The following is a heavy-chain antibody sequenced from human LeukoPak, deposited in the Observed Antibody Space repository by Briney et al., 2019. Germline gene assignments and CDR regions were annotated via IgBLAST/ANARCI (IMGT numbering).Heavy chain of an antibody. V-gene: IGHV3-33*08. CDR3: ARALSAMVPDY. J-gene: IGHJ4*02. CDR2: IRYDGTNK. CDR1: GFTFSTYG. D-gene: IGHD5-18*01. Sequence: PGRSLRLSCAASGFTFSTYGMHWVRQAPGKGLEWVAVIRYDGTNKYYGDSVKGRFTISRDNSKNTLYLQMNSLRAEDTAVYYCARALSAMVPDYWGQGTLLTVSS.